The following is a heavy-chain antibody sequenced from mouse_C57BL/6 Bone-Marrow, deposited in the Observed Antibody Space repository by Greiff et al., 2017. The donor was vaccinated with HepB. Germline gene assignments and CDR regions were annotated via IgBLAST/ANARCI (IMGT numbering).Heavy chain of an antibody. Sequence: VKLPESGPELVKPGASVKISCKASGYAFSSSWMNWVKQRPGKGLEWIGRIYPGDGDTNYNGKFKGKATLTADKSSSTAYMQLSSLTSEDSAVYFCARDGAYWGEGTLVTVSA. CDR2: IYPGDGDT. CDR3: ARDGAY. V-gene: IGHV1-82*01. J-gene: IGHJ3*01. CDR1: GYAFSSSW.